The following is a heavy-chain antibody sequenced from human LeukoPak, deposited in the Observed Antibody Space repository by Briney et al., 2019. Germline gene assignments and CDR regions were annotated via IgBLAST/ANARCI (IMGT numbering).Heavy chain of an antibody. CDR1: GGSLSSSGHW. CDR3: ARQSGDQSSAWYFDA. V-gene: IGHV4-39*01. D-gene: IGHD6-19*01. CDR2: IHYSGKV. Sequence: SETLSLTCIVSGGSLSSSGHWWVWIRQPPGKGLEWIGSIHYSGKVYYNPSLKSRVTTSVDTSTDQFSLRLSSATAADTAIYYCARQSGDQSSAWYFDAWGQGTLVTVSS. J-gene: IGHJ4*02.